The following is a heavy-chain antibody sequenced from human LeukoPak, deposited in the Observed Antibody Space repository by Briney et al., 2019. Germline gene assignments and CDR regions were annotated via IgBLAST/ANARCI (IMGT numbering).Heavy chain of an antibody. D-gene: IGHD3-22*01. CDR3: AREIAHYYDSSGYYPPNAFDI. V-gene: IGHV3-21*01. CDR1: GFTFSSYW. J-gene: IGHJ3*02. CDR2: IFPSGGEI. Sequence: PGGSLRLSCAASGFTFSSYWMSWVRQPPGKGLEWVSSIFPSGGEIHYADSVRGRFTISRDNAKNSLYLQMNSLRAEDTAVYYCAREIAHYYDSSGYYPPNAFDIWGQGTRVTVSS.